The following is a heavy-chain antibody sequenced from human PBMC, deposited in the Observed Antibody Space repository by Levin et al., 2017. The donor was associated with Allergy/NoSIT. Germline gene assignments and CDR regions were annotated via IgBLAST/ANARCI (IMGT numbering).Heavy chain of an antibody. CDR3: ARGGYCRGGICYYYYMDV. CDR1: GYSFTGHY. CDR2: INPNSGGT. J-gene: IGHJ6*03. Sequence: GESLKISCKASGYSFTGHYMHWVRQAPGQGLEWMGWINPNSGGTNYAQNFQGRVTMSSDTSISTAYMEVSRLRSDDTAVYYCARGGYCRGGICYYYYMDVWGKGTTVIVSS. D-gene: IGHD2-15*01. V-gene: IGHV1-2*02.